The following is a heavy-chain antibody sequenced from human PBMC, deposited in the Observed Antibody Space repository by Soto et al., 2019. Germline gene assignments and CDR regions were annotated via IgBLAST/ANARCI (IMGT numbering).Heavy chain of an antibody. Sequence: QVQLVESGGGVVQPGRSLRLSCAASGFTFSSYAMHWVRQAPGKGLEWVVVIAYDGRNKYYADSVKGRFTISRDNSKNTLYLQMNSLRIEDTAVYYCARELERVFDYWGQGTLVTVSS. CDR3: ARELERVFDY. J-gene: IGHJ4*02. CDR1: GFTFSSYA. D-gene: IGHD1-1*01. V-gene: IGHV3-30*04. CDR2: IAYDGRNK.